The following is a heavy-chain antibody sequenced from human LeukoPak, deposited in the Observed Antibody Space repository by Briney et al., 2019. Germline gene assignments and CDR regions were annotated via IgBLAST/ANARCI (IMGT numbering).Heavy chain of an antibody. CDR1: GGSFSGYY. CDR2: IYTSGST. J-gene: IGHJ4*02. CDR3: ARARVVEPFDY. Sequence: ASETLSLTCAVYGGSFSGYYWNWIRQPAGKGLEWIGRIYTSGSTTYNPSLKSRVTISLDTSKNHFSLKLTSVTAADTAVYYCARARVVEPFDYWGQGTLVTVSS. V-gene: IGHV4-59*10. D-gene: IGHD4-23*01.